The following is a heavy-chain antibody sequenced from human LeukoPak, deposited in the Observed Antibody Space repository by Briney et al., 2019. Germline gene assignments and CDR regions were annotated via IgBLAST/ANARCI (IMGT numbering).Heavy chain of an antibody. CDR1: GGSISSYY. Sequence: PSETLSLTCAVSGGSISSYYWSWIRQPPGKGLEWIGYMYYSGSTNYNPSLKSPVTMSVDTSKNQFSLKLSSVTAADTAVYYCARVSVSGYSYALDFWGQGTLVTVSS. V-gene: IGHV4-59*01. CDR2: MYYSGST. J-gene: IGHJ4*02. CDR3: ARVSVSGYSYALDF. D-gene: IGHD5-18*01.